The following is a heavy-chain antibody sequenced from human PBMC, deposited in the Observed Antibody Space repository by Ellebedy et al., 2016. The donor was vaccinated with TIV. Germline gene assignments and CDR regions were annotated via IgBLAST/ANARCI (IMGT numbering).Heavy chain of an antibody. CDR2: INPNSGGT. D-gene: IGHD1-26*01. J-gene: IGHJ4*02. CDR3: ATVFVGALNYFDY. CDR1: GYTFTGYY. Sequence: AASVKVSCKASGYTFTGYYMHWVRQAPGQGLEWMGWINPNSGGTNYAQKFQGRVTMTRDTSISTAYMELSRLRSDDTAVYYCATVFVGALNYFDYWGQGTLVTVSS. V-gene: IGHV1-2*02.